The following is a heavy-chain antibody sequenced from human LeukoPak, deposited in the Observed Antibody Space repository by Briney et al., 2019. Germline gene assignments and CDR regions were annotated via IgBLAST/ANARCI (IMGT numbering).Heavy chain of an antibody. J-gene: IGHJ4*02. Sequence: GGSLRLSCAASGFTFSNYAMHWVRQAPSKGLEWVAFIHYDGRNTYHADSVKGRSTISRDNSRNTLYLQMDSLRAEDTAFYYCAKHPSGGVSVPFDSWGQGTLVTVSS. CDR3: AKHPSGGVSVPFDS. CDR1: GFTFSNYA. D-gene: IGHD2-8*01. V-gene: IGHV3-30*02. CDR2: IHYDGRNT.